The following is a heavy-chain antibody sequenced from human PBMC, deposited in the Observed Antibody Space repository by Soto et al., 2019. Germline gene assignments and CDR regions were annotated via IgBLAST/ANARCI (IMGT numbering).Heavy chain of an antibody. V-gene: IGHV3-30*18. CDR1: GFTFSSYG. Sequence: QVQLVESGGGVVQPGRSLRLSCAASGFTFSSYGMHWVRQAPGKGLEWVAVISYDGSNKYYADSVKGRFTISRDNSKNTLYLRMNSLRPEETAVFYCAKDSGYAAYYYYGMDVWGQGTTVTVSS. J-gene: IGHJ6*02. CDR2: ISYDGSNK. CDR3: AKDSGYAAYYYYGMDV. D-gene: IGHD6-25*01.